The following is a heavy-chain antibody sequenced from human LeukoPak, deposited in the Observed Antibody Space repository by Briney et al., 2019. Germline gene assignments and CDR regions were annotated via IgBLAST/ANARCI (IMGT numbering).Heavy chain of an antibody. CDR2: INHSGST. CDR1: DGSFSGYY. V-gene: IGHV4-34*01. D-gene: IGHD2-15*01. J-gene: IGHJ4*02. CDR3: ARGSCSGGSCLGDY. Sequence: PSETLSLTCAVYDGSFSGYYWSWIRQPPGKGLEWIGEINHSGSTNYNPSLKSRVTISVDTSKNQFSLKLSSVTAADTAVYYCARGSCSGGSCLGDYWGQGTLVTVSS.